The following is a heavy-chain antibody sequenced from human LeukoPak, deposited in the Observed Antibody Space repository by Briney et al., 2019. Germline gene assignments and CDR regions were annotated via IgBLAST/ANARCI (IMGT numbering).Heavy chain of an antibody. Sequence: GRSLRLSCAASGFTFSSYAMRWVRQTPGKGLEWVAVISYDGSNKYYADSVKGRFTISRDNSKNTLYLQMNSLRAEDTAVYYCARDAEYSYGFKRYYYGMDVWGQGTTVTVSS. J-gene: IGHJ6*02. CDR2: ISYDGSNK. CDR1: GFTFSSYA. V-gene: IGHV3-30*04. CDR3: ARDAEYSYGFKRYYYGMDV. D-gene: IGHD5-18*01.